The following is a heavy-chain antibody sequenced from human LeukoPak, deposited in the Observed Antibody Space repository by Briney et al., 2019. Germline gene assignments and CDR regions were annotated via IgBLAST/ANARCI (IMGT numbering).Heavy chain of an antibody. CDR1: GYSFTSYW. D-gene: IGHD6-13*01. V-gene: IGHV5-51*01. J-gene: IGHJ4*02. CDR2: IYPGDSDT. CDR3: ARHRRGPYSSSWYGENDY. Sequence: GESLKISCKGSGYSFTSYWIGWVRQMPGKGLEGMGIIYPGDSDTRYSPSFQGQVTISADKSISTAYLQWSSLKASDTAMYYCARHRRGPYSSSWYGENDYWGQGTLVTVSS.